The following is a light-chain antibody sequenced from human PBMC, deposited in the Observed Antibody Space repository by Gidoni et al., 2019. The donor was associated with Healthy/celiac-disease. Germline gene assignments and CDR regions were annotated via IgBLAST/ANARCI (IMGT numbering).Light chain of an antibody. Sequence: EIVLMQSPGTLTLSPGERATLTCRASQSVSSSYLAWYQQKHGQAPRLLIYDASSRATGIPDRFSGSGSGTDFTLTISRLKPEDFAVYYCQQYCSSPWTFGQGTKVEIK. CDR3: QQYCSSPWT. CDR2: DAS. V-gene: IGKV3-20*01. CDR1: QSVSSSY. J-gene: IGKJ1*01.